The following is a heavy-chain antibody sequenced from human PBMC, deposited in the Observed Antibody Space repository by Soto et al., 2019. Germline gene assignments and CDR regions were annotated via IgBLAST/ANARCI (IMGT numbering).Heavy chain of an antibody. CDR2: IYYSGST. V-gene: IGHV4-39*01. CDR3: ARTKRGYSYGSVDY. Sequence: SETLSLTCTVSGGSISSSSYYWGWIRQPPGKGLEWIGSIYYSGSTYYHPSLKSRVTISVDTSKNQFSLKLSSVTAADTAVYYCARTKRGYSYGSVDYWGQGTLVTAPQ. CDR1: GGSISSSSYY. D-gene: IGHD5-18*01. J-gene: IGHJ4*02.